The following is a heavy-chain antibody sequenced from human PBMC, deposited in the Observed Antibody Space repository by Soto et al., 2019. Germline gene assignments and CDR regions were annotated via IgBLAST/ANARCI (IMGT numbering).Heavy chain of an antibody. V-gene: IGHV4-59*01. CDR1: GASITSSY. CDR3: ARYARTPDF. CDR2: IYYTGDT. Sequence: QVQLQESGPGLVKPSETLSLTCTVSGASITSSYWTWFRQPPGQGLESIGYIYYTGDTNTNPSLKSRVTLSIDTSKTHFSLQLSSVTAADTAVYYCARYARTPDFWGQGTLVTVSS. J-gene: IGHJ4*02. D-gene: IGHD2-2*01.